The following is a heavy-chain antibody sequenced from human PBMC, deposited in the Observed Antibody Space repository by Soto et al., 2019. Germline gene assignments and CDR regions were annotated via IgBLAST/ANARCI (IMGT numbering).Heavy chain of an antibody. J-gene: IGHJ4*02. CDR3: ARGVLRMITFGGVIVPTLRDFDY. Sequence: SETLSLTCTVSGGFISSYYWSWIRQPAGKGLEWIGRISISGSTDYNPSLKSRVTMSLDTSKNQFSLRLSSVTAADTAVYYCARGVLRMITFGGVIVPTLRDFDYWGQGTLVTVSS. CDR1: GGFISSYY. CDR2: ISISGST. D-gene: IGHD3-16*02. V-gene: IGHV4-4*07.